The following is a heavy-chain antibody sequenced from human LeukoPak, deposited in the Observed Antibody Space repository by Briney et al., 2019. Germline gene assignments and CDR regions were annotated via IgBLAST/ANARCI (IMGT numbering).Heavy chain of an antibody. Sequence: PSETLSLTCTVSGGSISSYYWSWIRQPPGKGLEWIGYIYYSGSTNYNPSLKSRVTISVDTSKNQFSLELSSVTAADTAVYYCARLLGCSSTSCSPREGWFDPWGQGTLVTVSS. D-gene: IGHD2-2*01. CDR1: GGSISSYY. CDR2: IYYSGST. J-gene: IGHJ5*02. V-gene: IGHV4-59*01. CDR3: ARLLGCSSTSCSPREGWFDP.